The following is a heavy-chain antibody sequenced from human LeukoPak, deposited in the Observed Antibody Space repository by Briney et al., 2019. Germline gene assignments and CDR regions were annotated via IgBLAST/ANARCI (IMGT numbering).Heavy chain of an antibody. CDR3: ARDRYYYDSRPSDY. Sequence: GGSLRLSCTVSGFTVSSNSMSWVRQAPGKGLEWVSFIYSDNTHYADSVKGRFTISRDNAKNSLYLQMNSLRAEDTAVYYCARDRYYYDSRPSDYWGQGTLVTVSS. CDR1: GFTVSSNS. CDR2: IYSDNT. D-gene: IGHD3-22*01. V-gene: IGHV3-53*01. J-gene: IGHJ4*02.